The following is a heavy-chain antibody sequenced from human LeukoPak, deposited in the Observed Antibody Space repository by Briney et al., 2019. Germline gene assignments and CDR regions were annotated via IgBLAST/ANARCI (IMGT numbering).Heavy chain of an antibody. Sequence: PGGSLRLSCAASGFTFTSYSMNWVRQAPGKGLEWVSSISSSGNYIYYADSVKGRFTISRDNARNSLYLQMNSLRAEDTAVDYCARVGRGTIILIVVAALGYCGQRTLVTVSS. CDR1: GFTFTSYS. CDR2: ISSSGNYI. D-gene: IGHD3-22*01. CDR3: ARVGRGTIILIVVAALGY. V-gene: IGHV3-21*01. J-gene: IGHJ4*02.